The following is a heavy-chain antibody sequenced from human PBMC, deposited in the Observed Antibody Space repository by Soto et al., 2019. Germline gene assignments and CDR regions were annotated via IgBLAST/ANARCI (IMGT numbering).Heavy chain of an antibody. V-gene: IGHV4-59*01. Sequence: SETLSLTCTVSGGSISSYYWSWIRQPPGKGLEWIGYIYYSGSTNYNPSLKSRVTISVDTSKNQFSLKLSSVTAADTAVYYCASNIVATISGYYYMDVWGKGTTVTVS. J-gene: IGHJ6*03. D-gene: IGHD5-12*01. CDR2: IYYSGST. CDR3: ASNIVATISGYYYMDV. CDR1: GGSISSYY.